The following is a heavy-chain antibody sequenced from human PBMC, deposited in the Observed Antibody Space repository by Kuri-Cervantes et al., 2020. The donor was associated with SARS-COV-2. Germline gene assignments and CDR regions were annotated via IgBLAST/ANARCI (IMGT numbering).Heavy chain of an antibody. J-gene: IGHJ4*02. CDR3: AREQGPMRTFDY. CDR1: GGSISSYY. D-gene: IGHD3/OR15-3a*01. Sequence: GSLRLSCTVSGGSISSYYWSWIRQPPGKGLEWIGYIYYSGSTNYNPSLKSRVTISVDTSKNQFSLKLSSVTAADTAVYYCAREQGPMRTFDYWGQGTLVTVSS. V-gene: IGHV4-59*01. CDR2: IYYSGST.